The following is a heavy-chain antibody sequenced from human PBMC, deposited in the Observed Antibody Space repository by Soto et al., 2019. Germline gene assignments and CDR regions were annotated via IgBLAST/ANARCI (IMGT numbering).Heavy chain of an antibody. CDR2: INPNSGGT. Sequence: GASVKVSCKASGYTFTGYYMHWVRQAPGQGLEWMGWINPNSGGTNYAQKFQGWVTMTRDTSISTAYMELSRLRSDDTAVYYCARMPAVKYYYGSGSYKPTEAIGFDPWGQGTLVTVSS. J-gene: IGHJ5*02. CDR1: GYTFTGYY. V-gene: IGHV1-2*04. D-gene: IGHD3-10*01. CDR3: ARMPAVKYYYGSGSYKPTEAIGFDP.